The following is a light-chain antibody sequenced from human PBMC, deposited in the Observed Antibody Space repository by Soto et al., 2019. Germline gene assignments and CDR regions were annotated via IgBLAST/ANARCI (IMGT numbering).Light chain of an antibody. V-gene: IGLV1-40*01. CDR1: RSNIGSNYD. CDR3: QSYDTTRAGV. CDR2: GND. J-gene: IGLJ1*01. Sequence: QSVLTQPPSVSGAPGQRITISCTGSRSNIGSNYDVHWYRQLPGAPPTLLIYGNDNRPSGVPDRFSASKSGISASLAINGLQTEDEGDYYCQSYDTTRAGVFGTGTKVTVL.